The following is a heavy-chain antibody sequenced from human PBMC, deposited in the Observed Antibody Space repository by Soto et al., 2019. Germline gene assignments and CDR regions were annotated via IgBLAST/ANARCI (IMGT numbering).Heavy chain of an antibody. CDR1: GYTFTGYY. J-gene: IGHJ3*02. Sequence: ASVKVSCKASGYTFTGYYMHWVRQAPGQGLERMGWINHNSGDTNYAQKFQGRVIMTRDTSISTADMELSGLRSDDTAVYYCARGFYYDSGYWAAFDIWGQGTMVTVSS. CDR2: INHNSGDT. V-gene: IGHV1-2*02. D-gene: IGHD3-22*01. CDR3: ARGFYYDSGYWAAFDI.